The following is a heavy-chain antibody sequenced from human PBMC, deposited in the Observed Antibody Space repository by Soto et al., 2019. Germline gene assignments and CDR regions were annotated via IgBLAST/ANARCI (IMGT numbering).Heavy chain of an antibody. CDR3: ARSGDLITIFGVADY. D-gene: IGHD3-3*01. J-gene: IGHJ4*02. CDR1: GFTFSSYA. CDR2: ISYDGSNK. Sequence: GGSLRLSWAASGFTFSSYAMHWVGQAPGKGLEWVAVISYDGSNKYYADSVKGRFTISRDNSKNTLYLQMNSLRAEDTAVYYCARSGDLITIFGVADYWGQGTLVTVSS. V-gene: IGHV3-30-3*01.